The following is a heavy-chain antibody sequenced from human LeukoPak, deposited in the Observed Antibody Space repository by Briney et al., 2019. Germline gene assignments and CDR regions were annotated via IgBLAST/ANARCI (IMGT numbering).Heavy chain of an antibody. V-gene: IGHV1-69*05. Sequence: SVKVSCKASGGTFSSYAISWVRQAPGQGLEWMGGIIPIFGTANYAQKFQGRVTITTDESASTAYMELSSLRSEDTAVYYCARQGIAARAEFDYWGQGTLVTVSS. CDR1: GGTFSSYA. J-gene: IGHJ4*02. CDR2: IIPIFGTA. D-gene: IGHD6-6*01. CDR3: ARQGIAARAEFDY.